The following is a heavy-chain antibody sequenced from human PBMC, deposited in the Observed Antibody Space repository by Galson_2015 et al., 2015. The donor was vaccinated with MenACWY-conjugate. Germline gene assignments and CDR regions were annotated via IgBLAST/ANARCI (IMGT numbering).Heavy chain of an antibody. D-gene: IGHD1-26*01. CDR3: ARHPPGGRGMDG. J-gene: IGHJ6*02. V-gene: IGHV5-51*01. Sequence: QSGAEVKKPGESLKISCTASGYNFIPYWIGWVRQVPGKGLEWVGLISPIDSKTRYSPAFEGRVTISADNSITTAYLQWNSLQASDTAMYYCARHPPGGRGMDGWGQGTTVTVSS. CDR2: ISPIDSKT. CDR1: GYNFIPYW.